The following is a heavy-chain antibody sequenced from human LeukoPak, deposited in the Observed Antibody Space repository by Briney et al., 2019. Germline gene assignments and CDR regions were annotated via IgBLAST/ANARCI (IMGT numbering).Heavy chain of an antibody. V-gene: IGHV1-18*01. D-gene: IGHD2-2*01. CDR1: GYTFTSYG. CDR3: ANHFSSTSSSVYYYYMDV. CDR2: ISAYNGNT. J-gene: IGHJ6*03. Sequence: VASVKVSCRASGYTFTSYGISWVRQAPGQGLEWMGWISAYNGNTNYAQKLQGRVTMTTDTSTSTAYMELRSLRSDDTAVYYCANHFSSTSSSVYYYYMDVWGKGTTVTVSS.